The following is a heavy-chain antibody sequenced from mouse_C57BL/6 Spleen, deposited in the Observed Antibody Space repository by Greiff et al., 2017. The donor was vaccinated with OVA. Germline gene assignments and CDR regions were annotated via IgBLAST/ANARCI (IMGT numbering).Heavy chain of an antibody. D-gene: IGHD1-1*01. V-gene: IGHV2-2*01. J-gene: IGHJ4*01. Sequence: QVQLQQSGPGLVQPSQSLSITCTVSGFSLTSYGVHWVRQSPGKGLEWLGVIWSGGSTDYNAAFISRLSISKDNSKSQVFFKMNSLQADDTAIYYCARNFYYGSSYGNAMDYWGQGTSVTVSS. CDR2: IWSGGST. CDR1: GFSLTSYG. CDR3: ARNFYYGSSYGNAMDY.